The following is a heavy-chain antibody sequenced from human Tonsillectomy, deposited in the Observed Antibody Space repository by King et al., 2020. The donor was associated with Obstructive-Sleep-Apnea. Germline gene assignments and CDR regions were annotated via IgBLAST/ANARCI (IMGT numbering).Heavy chain of an antibody. CDR2: IYYSGST. CDR1: GGSISTGAYS. D-gene: IGHD6-13*01. V-gene: IGHV4-30-4*07. CDR3: ARDRPSLSSNWYVLDY. J-gene: IGHJ4*02. Sequence: VQLQESGPGLVKPSQTLSLTCAVSGGSISTGAYSWSWIRQPPGKGLEWIGYIYYSGSTYYNPSLKSSVTMSVDTSKNQVSLKLSSVTAADTAVYYCARDRPSLSSNWYVLDYWGQGTLVTVSS.